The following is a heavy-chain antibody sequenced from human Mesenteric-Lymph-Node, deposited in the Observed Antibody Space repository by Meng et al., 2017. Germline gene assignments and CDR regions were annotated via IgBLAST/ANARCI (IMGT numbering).Heavy chain of an antibody. CDR3: ARDHFRETLYYGMDV. Sequence: SETLSLTCTVSGGSISSYYWSWIRQPPGKGLEWIGEINHSGSTNYNPSLKSRVTISVDTSKNQFSLKLSSVTAADTAVYYCARDHFRETLYYGMDVWGQGTTVTVSS. D-gene: IGHD3-10*01. V-gene: IGHV4-34*01. CDR1: GGSISSYY. J-gene: IGHJ6*02. CDR2: INHSGST.